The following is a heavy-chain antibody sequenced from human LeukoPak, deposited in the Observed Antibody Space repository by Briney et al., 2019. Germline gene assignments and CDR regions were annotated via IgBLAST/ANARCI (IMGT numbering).Heavy chain of an antibody. CDR3: AREGSPYCSSTSCYPAWYYYYYMDV. CDR1: GFTFDDYG. V-gene: IGHV3-20*04. D-gene: IGHD2-2*01. CDR2: INWNGGST. Sequence: PGGSLRLSCAASGFTFDDYGMSWVRQAPGKGLEWVSGINWNGGSTGYADSVEGRFTISRDNAKNSLYLQMNSLRAEDTALYYCAREGSPYCSSTSCYPAWYYYYYMDVWGKGTTVTVSS. J-gene: IGHJ6*03.